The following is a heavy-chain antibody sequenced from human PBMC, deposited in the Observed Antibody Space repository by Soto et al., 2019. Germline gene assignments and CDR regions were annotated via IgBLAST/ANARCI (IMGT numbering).Heavy chain of an antibody. CDR2: IYGNDAK. J-gene: IGHJ4*02. V-gene: IGHV2-5*01. CDR3: AQVEMTTIGAVDY. D-gene: IGHD4-17*01. CDR1: GFSLITSAVG. Sequence: SGPTLVNPTETLTLTCSFSGFSLITSAVGVGWIRQPPGKALEWLALIYGNDAKRYSPSLKSRLTITNDNPKNQVVLTVTSMDPVDTATYYCAQVEMTTIGAVDYWGQGTLVTVSS.